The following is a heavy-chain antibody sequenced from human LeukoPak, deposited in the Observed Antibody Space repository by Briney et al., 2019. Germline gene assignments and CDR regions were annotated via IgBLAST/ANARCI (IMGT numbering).Heavy chain of an antibody. J-gene: IGHJ4*02. CDR2: ISGYSGDT. CDR3: ARDAYSCSSIFDS. Sequence: WASVKVSCKASGYTFTNYGFSWVRQAPGQGLEWMGWISGYSGDTNYAQKLQGRVTLTTDTSTTTAYMELRSLTSDDTAVYYCARDAYSCSSIFDSWGQGALVTVSS. CDR1: GYTFTNYG. D-gene: IGHD6-6*01. V-gene: IGHV1-18*01.